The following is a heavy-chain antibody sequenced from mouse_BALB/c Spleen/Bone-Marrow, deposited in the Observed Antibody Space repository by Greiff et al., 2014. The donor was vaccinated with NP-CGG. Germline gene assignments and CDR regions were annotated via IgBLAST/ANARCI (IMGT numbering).Heavy chain of an antibody. D-gene: IGHD2-14*01. Sequence: EVMLVESGAELVKPGASVKLSCTASGFNTKDTYLHWVKQRPEQGLDWIGRIDPAIFTKYDPKFQGKATITADTSSNTAYLHLSSLTSEDTAVYYCASYRYGWYFDVWGAGTTVTVSS. J-gene: IGHJ1*01. CDR3: ASYRYGWYFDV. CDR2: IDPAIFT. CDR1: GFNTKDTY. V-gene: IGHV14-3*02.